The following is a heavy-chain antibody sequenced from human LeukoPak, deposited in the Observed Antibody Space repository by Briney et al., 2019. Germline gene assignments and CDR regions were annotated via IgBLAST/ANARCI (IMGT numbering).Heavy chain of an antibody. Sequence: GGSLRLSCAASGFTFSSYWMSWVRQAPGKGLEWVANIKQDGSEKYYVDSVKGRFTISRDNSKNTLYLQMNSLRAEDTAVYYCAKDEAVVVITPIDHWGQGNLVTVSS. CDR1: GFTFSSYW. D-gene: IGHD3-22*01. CDR2: IKQDGSEK. J-gene: IGHJ4*02. CDR3: AKDEAVVVITPIDH. V-gene: IGHV3-7*03.